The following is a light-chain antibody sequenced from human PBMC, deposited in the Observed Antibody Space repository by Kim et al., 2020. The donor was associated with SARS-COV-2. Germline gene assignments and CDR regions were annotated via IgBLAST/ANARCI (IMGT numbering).Light chain of an antibody. CDR3: QQYGSSPYS. CDR2: GAS. J-gene: IGKJ2*03. CDR1: QSVSSSY. Sequence: LSPGERATLSCRASQSVSSSYVAWYQQKPGQAPRILIYGASSRATGIPDRFSGSGSGTDFTLTISRLEPEDFAVYYCQQYGSSPYSFGQGTKLEI. V-gene: IGKV3-20*01.